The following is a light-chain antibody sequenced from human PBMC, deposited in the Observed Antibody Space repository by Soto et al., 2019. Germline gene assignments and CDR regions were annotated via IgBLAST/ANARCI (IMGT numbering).Light chain of an antibody. Sequence: ESVLTQSPATLSLSPGERATLSCRASQSVSNYLAWYQQRPVQAPSLLIYDASNRATGIPARLSGSGSVTDLPLTISSLEPEAVAVYSCQQRRDWTLTFGGGTKVEIK. CDR1: QSVSNY. V-gene: IGKV3-11*01. J-gene: IGKJ4*01. CDR2: DAS. CDR3: QQRRDWTLT.